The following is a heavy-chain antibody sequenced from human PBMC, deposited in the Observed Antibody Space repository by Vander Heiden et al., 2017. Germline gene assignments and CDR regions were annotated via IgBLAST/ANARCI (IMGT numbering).Heavy chain of an antibody. CDR3: ARGPTGSSGWYADAFDI. CDR1: GFPVSSNY. V-gene: IGHV3-53*01. Sequence: EVQLVESGGGLIQPGGSLSLSCAASGFPVSSNYMSWVRQAPGKGREWVSVIDSGGSTYYADSVKGRFTISRDNSKNTLYLQMNSLRAEDTAVYYCARGPTGSSGWYADAFDIWGQGTMVTVSS. CDR2: IDSGGST. J-gene: IGHJ3*02. D-gene: IGHD6-19*01.